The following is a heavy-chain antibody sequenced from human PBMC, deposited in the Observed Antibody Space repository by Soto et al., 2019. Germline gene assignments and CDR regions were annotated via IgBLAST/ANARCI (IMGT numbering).Heavy chain of an antibody. D-gene: IGHD2-2*01. CDR2: ISGGRSGT. Sequence: EVQLLESGGGLVQPGGSLRLSCAASGFTFSTYAMSWVRQAPGKGLEWVSAISGGRSGTYYADSVRGRVTLSRDDSTNTLYLQMNSLRAEDTAIYYCAKGSLGYCSGAICYFWDFWGQGTLVTVSS. J-gene: IGHJ4*02. CDR3: AKGSLGYCSGAICYFWDF. CDR1: GFTFSTYA. V-gene: IGHV3-23*01.